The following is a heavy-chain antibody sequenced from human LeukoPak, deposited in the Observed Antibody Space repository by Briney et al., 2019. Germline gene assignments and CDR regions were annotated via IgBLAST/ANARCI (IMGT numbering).Heavy chain of an antibody. D-gene: IGHD6-13*01. Sequence: PSETLSLTCTVSGGSISSYYWSWIRQPPGKGLEWIGYIYYSGSTNYNPSLKSRVTISVDTSKNQFSLKLSSVTAADTAVYYCARRVVAAGSGHRNWYFDLWSRGTLVTVSS. CDR3: ARRVVAAGSGHRNWYFDL. CDR1: GGSISSYY. V-gene: IGHV4-59*08. J-gene: IGHJ2*01. CDR2: IYYSGST.